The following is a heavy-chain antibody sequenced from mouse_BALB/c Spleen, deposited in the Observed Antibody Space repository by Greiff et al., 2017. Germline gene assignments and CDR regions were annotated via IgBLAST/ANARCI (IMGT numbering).Heavy chain of an antibody. CDR2: ISSGGST. CDR3: ARVPYDYGGFDY. Sequence: EVKLMESGGGLVKPGGSLKLSCAASGFTFSSYAMSWVRQTPEKRLEWVASISSGGSTYYPDSVKGRFTISRDNARNILYLQMSSLRSEDTAMYYCARVPYDYGGFDYWGQGTTLTVSS. J-gene: IGHJ2*01. D-gene: IGHD2-4*01. V-gene: IGHV5-6-5*01. CDR1: GFTFSSYA.